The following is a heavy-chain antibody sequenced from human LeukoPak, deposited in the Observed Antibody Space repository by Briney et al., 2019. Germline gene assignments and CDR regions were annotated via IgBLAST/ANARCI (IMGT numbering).Heavy chain of an antibody. CDR2: IRSKANSYAT. CDR3: TRGATTIFDY. V-gene: IGHV3-73*01. J-gene: IGHJ4*02. Sequence: GGSLKLSCAASGFTFSGSAMHWVRQASGKGLEWVGRIRSKANSYATAYAASVKGRFTISRDDSKNTAYLQMNSLKTEETAVYYCTRGATTIFDYWGQGTLVTVSS. CDR1: GFTFSGSA. D-gene: IGHD5-24*01.